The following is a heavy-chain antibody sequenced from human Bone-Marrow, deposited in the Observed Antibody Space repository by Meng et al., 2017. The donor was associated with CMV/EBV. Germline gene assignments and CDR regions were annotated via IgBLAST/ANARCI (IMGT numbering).Heavy chain of an antibody. D-gene: IGHD3-3*02. CDR1: GFTFSSYW. Sequence: GESLKISCAASGFTFSSYWMHWVRQAPGKGLVWVSRINSDGSSTSYADSVKGRFTISRDNSKNTLYLQMNSLRAEDTAVYYCARITSFFGVANGWFDPWGQGTLVTVSS. CDR3: ARITSFFGVANGWFDP. J-gene: IGHJ5*02. CDR2: INSDGSST. V-gene: IGHV3-74*01.